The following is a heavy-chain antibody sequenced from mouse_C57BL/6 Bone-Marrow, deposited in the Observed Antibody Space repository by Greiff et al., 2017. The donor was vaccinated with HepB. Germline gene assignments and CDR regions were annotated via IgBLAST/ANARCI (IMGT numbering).Heavy chain of an antibody. CDR3: ARGAY. CDR2: IDPSDSYI. CDR1: GYTFTSYW. Sequence: QVQLQQPGAEFVKPGASVKLSCKASGYTFTSYWMQWVKQRPGQGLEWIGEIDPSDSYINYNQKFKGKATLTVDKSSSTAYMQLSSLTSEDSAVYYCARGAYWGQGTRVTVSA. V-gene: IGHV1-50*01. J-gene: IGHJ3*01.